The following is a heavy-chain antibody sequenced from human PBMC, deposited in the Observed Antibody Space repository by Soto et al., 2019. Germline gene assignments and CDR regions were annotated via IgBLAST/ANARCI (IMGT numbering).Heavy chain of an antibody. V-gene: IGHV3-9*01. CDR1: GFTFDDYA. CDR3: AKAPVDPYYYYYYMDV. J-gene: IGHJ6*03. Sequence: EVQLVESGGGLVQPGRSLRLSCAASGFTFDDYAMHWVRQAPGKGLEWVSGISWNSGSICYADSVKGRFTISRDNAKNSLYLQMNSLRAEDTALYYCAKAPVDPYYYYYYMDVWGKGTTVTVSS. CDR2: ISWNSGSI.